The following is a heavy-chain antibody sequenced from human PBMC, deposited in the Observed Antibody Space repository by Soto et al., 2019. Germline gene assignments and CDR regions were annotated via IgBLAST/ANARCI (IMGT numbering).Heavy chain of an antibody. D-gene: IGHD3-3*02. J-gene: IGHJ3*02. CDR1: GFPFSFYG. Sequence: PGGSLRLSCAVSGFPFSFYGFHWVRQSPGKGLEWLGVIVSDGSAIYHADSLEGRFFISRDNSKDILYLQMNSLRVEDTAVYYCARDDAFDNENGFDMWGQGTRVTV. CDR2: IVSDGSAI. V-gene: IGHV3-33*01. CDR3: ARDDAFDNENGFDM.